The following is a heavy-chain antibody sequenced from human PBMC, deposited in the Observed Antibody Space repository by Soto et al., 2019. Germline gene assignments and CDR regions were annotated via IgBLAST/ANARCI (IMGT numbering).Heavy chain of an antibody. D-gene: IGHD6-19*01. J-gene: IGHJ5*02. V-gene: IGHV4-61*01. Sequence: QVQLQESGPGLVKPSETLSLTCTVSGGSVSSGSYYWSWIRQPPGKGLEWIGYIYYSGSTNYNPSLKSRVTISVDTAKNQFSLKLSSVTAADTAVYYCARDRRGSISGWSLGGPWFDPWVQGTLVTVSS. CDR2: IYYSGST. CDR3: ARDRRGSISGWSLGGPWFDP. CDR1: GGSVSSGSYY.